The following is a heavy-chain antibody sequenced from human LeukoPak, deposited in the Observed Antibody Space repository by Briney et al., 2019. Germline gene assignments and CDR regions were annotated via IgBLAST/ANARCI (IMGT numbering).Heavy chain of an antibody. Sequence: GASVKVSCKASGYTFTSYDINWVRQATGQGLEWMGWMNPNSGNTGYAQKFQGRVTMTRNTSISTAYMELSSLRSEDTAVYYCARDSPNYCSSTSCYHRNMDVWGQGTTVTVSS. D-gene: IGHD2-2*01. CDR1: GYTFTSYD. CDR3: ARDSPNYCSSTSCYHRNMDV. J-gene: IGHJ6*02. CDR2: MNPNSGNT. V-gene: IGHV1-8*01.